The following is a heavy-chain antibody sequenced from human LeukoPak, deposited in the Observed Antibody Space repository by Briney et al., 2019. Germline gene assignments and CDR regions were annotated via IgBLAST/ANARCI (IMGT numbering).Heavy chain of an antibody. Sequence: ASVKVSCKASGYTFTTYYMHWVRQAPGQGLEWMGIINPSGGSTSYAQRFQGRVTMTRDTSTSTVYMELSSLRSEDTAVYYCAREGGPSRDWFDPWGQGTLVTVSS. CDR2: INPSGGST. J-gene: IGHJ5*02. V-gene: IGHV1-46*01. D-gene: IGHD3-16*01. CDR1: GYTFTTYY. CDR3: AREGGPSRDWFDP.